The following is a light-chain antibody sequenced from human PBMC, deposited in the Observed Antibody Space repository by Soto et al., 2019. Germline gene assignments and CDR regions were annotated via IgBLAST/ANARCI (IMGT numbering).Light chain of an antibody. CDR1: SSDIGYYNY. CDR3: TSFTSSNTWV. Sequence: QSALTQPASVSGSPGQPITISCAGTSSDIGYYNYVSWYQQHPGKAPKLMIYQVSHRPSGVSNRFSGSKSGYTASLTISGLQAEDEADYHYTSFTSSNTWVFGGGTKLTVL. CDR2: QVS. V-gene: IGLV2-14*01. J-gene: IGLJ3*02.